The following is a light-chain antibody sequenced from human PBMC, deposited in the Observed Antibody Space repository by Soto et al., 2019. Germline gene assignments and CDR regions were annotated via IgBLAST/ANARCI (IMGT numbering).Light chain of an antibody. CDR3: QQRSNCPLFWT. Sequence: DIVLTQSPATLSLSPGDRATLSCRASQSVGSHLAWYQQKPGQAPRLLIYDTSNRATAIPARFSGSGSGTDFTRTISSLEPADFAVYYCQQRSNCPLFWTFGGGNKVEIK. J-gene: IGKJ4*01. CDR2: DTS. V-gene: IGKV3-11*01. CDR1: QSVGSH.